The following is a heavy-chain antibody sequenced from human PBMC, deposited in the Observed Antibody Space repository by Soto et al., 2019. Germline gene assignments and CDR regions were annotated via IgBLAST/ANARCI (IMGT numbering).Heavy chain of an antibody. D-gene: IGHD6-19*01. CDR3: ARYDSGWFFFDP. V-gene: IGHV4-61*01. Sequence: PSETLSLTCTVSGGSVSSGSYYWTWIRQSPGKGLEWIGYIYYSGETHYNPSLKSRLSISIDASKTRFSLNLRSLSAADTAIYYCARYDSGWFFFDPWGQGVRVTVSS. CDR2: IYYSGET. CDR1: GGSVSSGSYY. J-gene: IGHJ5*02.